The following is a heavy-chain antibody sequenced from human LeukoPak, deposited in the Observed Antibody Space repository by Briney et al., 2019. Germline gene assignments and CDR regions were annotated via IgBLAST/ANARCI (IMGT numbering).Heavy chain of an antibody. Sequence: PGRSLRLSCAASGVTFSSYAMHCVRQAPGKGLEYVSAISSNGGSTYYANSVKGRFTISRDNSKNTLYLQMGSLRAEDMAVYYCARGQWLPTYYYYYYMDVSGKGTTVTVSS. J-gene: IGHJ6*03. CDR2: ISSNGGST. V-gene: IGHV3-64*01. D-gene: IGHD6-19*01. CDR3: ARGQWLPTYYYYYYMDV. CDR1: GVTFSSYA.